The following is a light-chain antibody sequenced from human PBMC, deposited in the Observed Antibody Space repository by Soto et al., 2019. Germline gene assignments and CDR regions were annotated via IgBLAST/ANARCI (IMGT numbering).Light chain of an antibody. Sequence: DSHRTQSPYTLSASVGDRVTITCRASQSISSWLAWYQQKPGKAPKLLIYKASSLESGVPSRFSGSGSGTEFTLTISSLQPDDFATYYCQQYNSYSPTTFGQGTKV. CDR2: KAS. V-gene: IGKV1-5*03. J-gene: IGKJ1*01. CDR1: QSISSW. CDR3: QQYNSYSPTT.